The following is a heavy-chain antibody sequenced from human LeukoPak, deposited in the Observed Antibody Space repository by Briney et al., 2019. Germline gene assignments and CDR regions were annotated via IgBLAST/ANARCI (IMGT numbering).Heavy chain of an antibody. V-gene: IGHV1-18*01. D-gene: IGHD2-2*01. J-gene: IGHJ5*02. CDR1: GYTFTNYG. CDR2: ISPNNGDT. Sequence: ASVKVSCKASGYTFTNYGITWVRQAPGQGLEWMGWISPNNGDTNYAQKFQGRVTITADKSTSTAYMELSSLRSEDTAVYYCARGSIVVVPAATSWFDPWGQGTLVTVSS. CDR3: ARGSIVVVPAATSWFDP.